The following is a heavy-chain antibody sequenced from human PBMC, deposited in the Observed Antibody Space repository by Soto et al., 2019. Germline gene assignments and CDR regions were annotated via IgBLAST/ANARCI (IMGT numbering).Heavy chain of an antibody. CDR2: IYYSGST. CDR3: ARGNTAMVMYYFDY. CDR1: GGSISSYY. J-gene: IGHJ4*02. D-gene: IGHD5-18*01. Sequence: KPSETLSLTCTVSGGSISSYYWSWIRQPPGKGLEWIGYIYYSGSTNYNPSLKSRVTISVDTSKNQFSLKLSSVTAADTAVYYCARGNTAMVMYYFDYWGQGTLVTVSS. V-gene: IGHV4-59*01.